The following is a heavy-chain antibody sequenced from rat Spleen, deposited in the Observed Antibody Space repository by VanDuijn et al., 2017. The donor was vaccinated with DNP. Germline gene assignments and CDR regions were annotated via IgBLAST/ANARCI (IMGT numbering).Heavy chain of an antibody. J-gene: IGHJ3*01. CDR1: GFSLTSYN. CDR2: IWSGGNT. Sequence: QVQLKESGPGLVQPSQTLSLTCTVSGFSLTSYNVHWVRQPPGKGLEWMGVIWSGGNTDYNSALHPRLSISRDTSKSQVFLTMNSLQTEDTGIYYCNRNQGADWGQGTLVTVSS. V-gene: IGHV2S13*01. CDR3: NRNQGAD.